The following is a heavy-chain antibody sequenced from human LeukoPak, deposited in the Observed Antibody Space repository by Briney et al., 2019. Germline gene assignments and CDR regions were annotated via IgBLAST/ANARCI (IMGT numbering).Heavy chain of an antibody. CDR1: GFTFRSYA. CDR2: LSGSGGIT. J-gene: IGHJ4*02. V-gene: IGHV3-23*01. D-gene: IGHD3-10*01. Sequence: PGGSLRLSCAASGFTFRSYAMNWVRQAPGKGLEWVSTLSGSGGITYYADSVKGRFTISRDNSKNTLYLQMNSLRAEDTAVYYCATTGDYYSPGSYLDYWGQGALVTVSS. CDR3: ATTGDYYSPGSYLDY.